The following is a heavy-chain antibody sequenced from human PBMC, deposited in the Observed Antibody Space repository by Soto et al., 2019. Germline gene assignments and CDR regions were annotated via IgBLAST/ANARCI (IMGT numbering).Heavy chain of an antibody. J-gene: IGHJ5*02. D-gene: IGHD2-2*01. V-gene: IGHV1-18*01. Sequence: QVQLVQSGAEVKKPGASVKVSCKASGYIFINYGITWVRQAPGQGLEWMGWISGYNGNTNYAQKFQGRVTMPTDTSTSTAYMELRSLTADDTAVYFCSRDEVPAANWLDRWGQGTLVTVSS. CDR3: SRDEVPAANWLDR. CDR2: ISGYNGNT. CDR1: GYIFINYG.